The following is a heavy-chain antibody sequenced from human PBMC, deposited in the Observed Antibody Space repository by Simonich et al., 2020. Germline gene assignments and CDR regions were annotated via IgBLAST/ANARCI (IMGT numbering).Heavy chain of an antibody. J-gene: IGHJ3*02. CDR3: ARSTTGTTAFDI. CDR2: VSAYNGNT. D-gene: IGHD1-1*01. V-gene: IGHV1-18*01. CDR1: GYTFTSYG. Sequence: QVQLVQSGAEVKKPGASVKVSCKASGYTFTSYGISWGRQAPGQGLDGMGCVSAYNGNTNYAQKLQGRVTMTTDTSTSKAYMELRSLRSDDTAVYYCARSTTGTTAFDIWGQGTMVTVSS.